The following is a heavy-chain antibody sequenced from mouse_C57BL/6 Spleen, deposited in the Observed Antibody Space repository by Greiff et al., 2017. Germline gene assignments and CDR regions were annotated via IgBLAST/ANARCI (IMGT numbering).Heavy chain of an antibody. CDR3: ARPYYYGSSLIYFDY. D-gene: IGHD1-1*01. CDR1: GYTFTSYD. CDR2: IYPRDGST. J-gene: IGHJ2*01. Sequence: QVQLQQSGPELVKPGASVKLSCKASGYTFTSYDINWVKQRPGQGLEWIGWIYPRDGSTKYNEKFKGKATLTVDTSSSTAYMELHSLTSEDSAVYFCARPYYYGSSLIYFDYWGQGTTLTVSA. V-gene: IGHV1-85*01.